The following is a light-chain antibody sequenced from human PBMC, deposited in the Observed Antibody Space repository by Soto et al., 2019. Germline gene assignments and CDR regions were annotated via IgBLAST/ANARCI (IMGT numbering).Light chain of an antibody. Sequence: EIVLTQSPGTLSLSPGERASLSCRASQSVRSSSLAWYQQKPGQPPTLLIYGASSRATAIPDRFSGSGSGTDFTLTISRLEPEDFAVYFCQRYCESPGTDRWTFGPGTKV. CDR1: QSVRSSS. V-gene: IGKV3-20*01. J-gene: IGKJ1*01. CDR2: GAS. CDR3: QRYCESPGTDRWT.